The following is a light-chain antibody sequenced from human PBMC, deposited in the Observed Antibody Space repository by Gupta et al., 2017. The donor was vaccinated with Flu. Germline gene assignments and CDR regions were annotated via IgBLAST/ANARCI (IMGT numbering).Light chain of an antibody. Sequence: QSVLTQPPSAFGTPGQRVTMPCSGSRSNIGTNTVNWYQQLPGTAPKLLIYSNNQRPSGIPDRFSGSKSGTSASLAINGPQSEDESDYYCAAWDASLNGPVFGGGTKLTVL. CDR3: AAWDASLNGPV. CDR1: RSNIGTNT. CDR2: SNN. J-gene: IGLJ3*02. V-gene: IGLV1-44*01.